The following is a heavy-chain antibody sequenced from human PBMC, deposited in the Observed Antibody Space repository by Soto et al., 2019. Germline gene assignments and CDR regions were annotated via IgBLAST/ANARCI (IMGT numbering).Heavy chain of an antibody. J-gene: IGHJ6*02. Sequence: GGSLRLSCAASGFAFSSYAMSWVRQAPGKGLEWVSAISGGGGSTYYADSVKGRFTISRDNSKNTLYLQMNSLRAEDTAIYYCAKVQSVRYYYYGMDVWGRGTTVTVSS. V-gene: IGHV3-23*01. CDR3: AKVQSVRYYYYGMDV. D-gene: IGHD4-4*01. CDR2: ISGGGGST. CDR1: GFAFSSYA.